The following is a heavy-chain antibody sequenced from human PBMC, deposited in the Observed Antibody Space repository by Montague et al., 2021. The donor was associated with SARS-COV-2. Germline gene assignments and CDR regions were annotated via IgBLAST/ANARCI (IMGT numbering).Heavy chain of an antibody. V-gene: IGHV3-21*01. D-gene: IGHD2-21*02. J-gene: IGHJ4*02. CDR3: ARDGVQFGDWPYYFAF. CDR2: ISSSGTYI. Sequence: FRRLSCAASGFPFNTYSMHWVRRAPGKGLEWVSSISSSGTYIYYADSVRGRFTISRDNAHNSLSLQLNSLRPEDTALYYCARDGVQFGDWPYYFAFWGQGTLVSVSS. CDR1: GFPFNTYS.